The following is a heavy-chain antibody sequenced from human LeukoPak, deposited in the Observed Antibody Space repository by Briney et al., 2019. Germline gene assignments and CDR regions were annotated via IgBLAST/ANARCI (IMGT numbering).Heavy chain of an antibody. V-gene: IGHV4-4*09. D-gene: IGHD6-13*01. CDR2: IYTSGST. Sequence: PSETLSLTCTVSGGSISSSYWTWIRQPPGKGLEWIGYIYTSGSTDYNPPLKSRVTISVDTSKNQFSLKLTSVTAADTAMYYCARQIAAPGNYYYYMDVWGKGTTVTVSS. CDR3: ARQIAAPGNYYYYMDV. J-gene: IGHJ6*03. CDR1: GGSISSSY.